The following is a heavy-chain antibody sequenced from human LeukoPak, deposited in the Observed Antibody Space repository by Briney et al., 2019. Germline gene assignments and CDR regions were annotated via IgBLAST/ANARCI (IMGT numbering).Heavy chain of an antibody. CDR1: GFTFNNAW. Sequence: NPGGSLRLSCAASGFTFNNAWMTWVRQAPGKGLEWVGRIKSETSGGTTDYAAPVKGRFTISRDDSKNTLFLQMNSLKTEDTAVYYCTTAPSDLDYWGQGTLVTVSS. CDR2: IKSETSGGTT. J-gene: IGHJ4*02. V-gene: IGHV3-15*01. CDR3: TTAPSDLDY.